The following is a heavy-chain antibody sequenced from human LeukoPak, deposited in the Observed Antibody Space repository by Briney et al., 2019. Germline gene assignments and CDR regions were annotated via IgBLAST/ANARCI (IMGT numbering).Heavy chain of an antibody. Sequence: GGSLRLSCAASGFTFSTYGMHWVRQAPGKGLVWVSRISSDGTSTSYADSVKGRFTISRANAKNTLYLQMNSLRAEDTAVYYCAGGYRYFHHWGQGTLVTVFS. J-gene: IGHJ1*01. V-gene: IGHV3-74*01. D-gene: IGHD3-16*01. CDR3: AGGYRYFHH. CDR1: GFTFSTYG. CDR2: ISSDGTST.